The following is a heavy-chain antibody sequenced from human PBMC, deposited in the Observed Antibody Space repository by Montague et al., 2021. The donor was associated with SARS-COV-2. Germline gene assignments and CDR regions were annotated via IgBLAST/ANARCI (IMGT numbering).Heavy chain of an antibody. Sequence: PALVKPTQTLTLTCTFSGFSLSTSGVGVGWIRQPPGKALEWLVLXYWDDDKRYSPSLKSRLTITKDTSKNQVVLTMTNMDPVDTATYYCAHRRPLYYYDSSLSTFDYWGQGTLVTVSS. D-gene: IGHD3-22*01. J-gene: IGHJ4*02. CDR3: AHRRPLYYYDSSLSTFDY. V-gene: IGHV2-5*02. CDR2: XYWDDDK. CDR1: GFSLSTSGVG.